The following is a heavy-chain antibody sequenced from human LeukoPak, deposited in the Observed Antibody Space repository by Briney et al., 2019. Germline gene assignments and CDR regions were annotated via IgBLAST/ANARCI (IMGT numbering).Heavy chain of an antibody. J-gene: IGHJ3*02. CDR1: GFTFRDYY. CDR2: ISSRGTTT. Sequence: GGSLRLSCLASGFTFRDYYMKWIRQAPGKGLEWISFISSRGTTTDYADSVKGRFTISRDNANSTLFLQMNSLRAEDTAVYYCARTDYVLDAFDIWGQGTMVTVSS. V-gene: IGHV3-11*01. D-gene: IGHD4-17*01. CDR3: ARTDYVLDAFDI.